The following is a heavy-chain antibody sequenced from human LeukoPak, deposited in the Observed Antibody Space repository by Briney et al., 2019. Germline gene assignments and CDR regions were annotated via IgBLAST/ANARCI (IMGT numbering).Heavy chain of an antibody. CDR1: GYTFTGYY. J-gene: IGHJ4*02. CDR2: INPNSGGT. Sequence: GASVKVSCKASGYTFTGYYMHWVAQAPGQGLEWMGWINPNSGGTDYAQKFQGRVTMTRDTSISTAYMELSSLRSDDTAVYYCARDSPVFRLGTDFDYWGQGALVTVSS. CDR3: ARDSPVFRLGTDFDY. V-gene: IGHV1-2*02. D-gene: IGHD3/OR15-3a*01.